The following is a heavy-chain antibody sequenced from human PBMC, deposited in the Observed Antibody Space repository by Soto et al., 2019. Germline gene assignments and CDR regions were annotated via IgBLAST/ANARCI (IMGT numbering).Heavy chain of an antibody. CDR1: GYAFTDYY. D-gene: IGHD3-22*01. CDR3: ARSYSSSDDFDY. CDR2: INPNSGGT. Sequence: QVQLVQSGAEVKKPGASVKVSCKASGYAFTDYYMHWVRQAPGQGLEWMGWINPNSGGTNYAQKVQGWFTMTGDTSISTAYMELNRDATAVYYCARSYSSSDDFDYWGQGTLVTVSS. V-gene: IGHV1-2*04. J-gene: IGHJ4*02.